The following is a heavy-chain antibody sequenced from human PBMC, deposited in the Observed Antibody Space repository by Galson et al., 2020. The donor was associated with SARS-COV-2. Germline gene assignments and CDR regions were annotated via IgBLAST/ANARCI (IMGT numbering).Heavy chain of an antibody. CDR3: ARVLMVRGNNYYYYGMDV. V-gene: IGHV1-3*01. Sequence: ASVKVSCKASGYTFTSYAMHWVRQAPGQRLEWMGWINAGNGNTKYSQKFQGRVTITRDTSASTAYMELSSLRSEDTAVYYCARVLMVRGNNYYYYGMDVWGQGTTVTVSS. J-gene: IGHJ6*02. CDR1: GYTFTSYA. CDR2: INAGNGNT. D-gene: IGHD3-10*01.